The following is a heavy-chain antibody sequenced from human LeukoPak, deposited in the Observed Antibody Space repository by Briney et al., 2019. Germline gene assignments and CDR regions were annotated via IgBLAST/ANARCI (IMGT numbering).Heavy chain of an antibody. CDR2: IYPSGGST. CDR3: ARIDRDGYNGRDGGAFDI. J-gene: IGHJ3*02. Sequence: ASVKVSCKASGYTFTSYYMHWVRQAPGRGLEWMGIIYPSGGSTSYAQKLQGRVTLTRDTSTSTVYMELSSLRSEDTAVYYCARIDRDGYNGRDGGAFDIWGQGTMVTVSS. CDR1: GYTFTSYY. V-gene: IGHV1-46*01. D-gene: IGHD5-24*01.